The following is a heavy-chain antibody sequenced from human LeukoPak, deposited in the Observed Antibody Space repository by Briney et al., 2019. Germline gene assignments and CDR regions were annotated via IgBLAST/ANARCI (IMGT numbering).Heavy chain of an antibody. J-gene: IGHJ5*02. V-gene: IGHV6-1*01. CDR1: GGRVSSNSVT. D-gene: IGHD2-2*01. CDR2: TYYRSTWYN. Sequence: QTLSLTGSISGGRVSSNSVTWNWIRQSPSRGIEWLGRTYYRSTWYNDYAVSVRGRITVNPDTSKNQFSLHLNSVTPEDTAVYYCARRLTQYDCFDPWGQGILVTVSS. CDR3: ARRLTQYDCFDP.